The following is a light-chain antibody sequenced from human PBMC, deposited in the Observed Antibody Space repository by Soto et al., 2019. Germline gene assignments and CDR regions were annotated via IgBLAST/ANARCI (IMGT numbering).Light chain of an antibody. J-gene: IGKJ2*01. Sequence: AIQMTQSPSSLSASVGDRVTITCRASQGIRNDLGWYQQKPGKAPRFLIYGASNLQSGVPSRFSGSGSGTDFTLTINNLQPEDFETYYCLQDYNYPYTFGQGTKLEIK. CDR3: LQDYNYPYT. CDR1: QGIRND. V-gene: IGKV1-6*01. CDR2: GAS.